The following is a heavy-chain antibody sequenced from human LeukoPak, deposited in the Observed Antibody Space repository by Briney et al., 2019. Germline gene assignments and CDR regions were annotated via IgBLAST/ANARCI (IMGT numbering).Heavy chain of an antibody. Sequence: GGSLRLSCAASGFTFSTYSMNWVRQAPGKGLEWVSYISSSSSSIYYADSVKGRFTISRDNAKNSLYLQMNSLRDEDTAVYYCTRGVGHNPFFDIWGQGTTVTVSS. CDR2: ISSSSSSI. V-gene: IGHV3-48*02. CDR1: GFTFSTYS. CDR3: TRGVGHNPFFDI. D-gene: IGHD1-14*01. J-gene: IGHJ3*02.